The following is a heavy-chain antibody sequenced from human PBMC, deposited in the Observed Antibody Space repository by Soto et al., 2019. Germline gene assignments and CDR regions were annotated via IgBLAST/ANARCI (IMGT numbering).Heavy chain of an antibody. V-gene: IGHV3-15*01. Sequence: EVQLVESGGGLVKPGGALRLSCVGSGFSFTNAWMTWVRQAPGKGLEWVGRIRGTDEGGTTDYGAPVRGRFRISRDDSETTVFLDMNSLKTEDTAIYYCATGGEWLLLDYLDSWGQGALVTVSS. CDR2: IRGTDEGGTT. J-gene: IGHJ4*02. D-gene: IGHD2-15*01. CDR3: ATGGEWLLLDYLDS. CDR1: GFSFTNAW.